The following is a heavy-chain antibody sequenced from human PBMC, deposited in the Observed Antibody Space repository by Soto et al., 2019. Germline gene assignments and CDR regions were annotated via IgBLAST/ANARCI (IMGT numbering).Heavy chain of an antibody. Sequence: QVQLVESGGGVVQPGRSLRLSCAASGFTLSSYGMHWVRQAPGKGLEWVAVIWYDGSNKYYADSVKGRFTISRDNSKNTLYLQMNSLRAEDTAVYYCARGYDILTGPGRSFDYWGQGTLVTVSS. V-gene: IGHV3-33*01. J-gene: IGHJ4*02. CDR3: ARGYDILTGPGRSFDY. D-gene: IGHD3-9*01. CDR2: IWYDGSNK. CDR1: GFTLSSYG.